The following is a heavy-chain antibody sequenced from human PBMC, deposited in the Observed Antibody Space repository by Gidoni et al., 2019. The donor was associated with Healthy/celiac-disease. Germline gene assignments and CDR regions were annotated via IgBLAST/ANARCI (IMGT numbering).Heavy chain of an antibody. CDR3: ARDRGHGDYLLWY. D-gene: IGHD4-17*01. V-gene: IGHV4-30-4*01. J-gene: IGHJ4*02. CDR1: GGSTSSGDYY. CDR2: IYYSGST. Sequence: QVQLQESGPGLVKPSQTLSLTCPVSGGSTSSGDYYWSWIRQPPGKGLEWMGYIYYSGSTYYNPSLKSRVTISVDTSKNQFSLKLSSVTAADTAVYYCARDRGHGDYLLWYWGQGTLVTVSS.